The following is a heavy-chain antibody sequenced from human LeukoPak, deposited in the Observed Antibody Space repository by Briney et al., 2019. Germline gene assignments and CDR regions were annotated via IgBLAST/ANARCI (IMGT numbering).Heavy chain of an antibody. J-gene: IGHJ3*02. CDR3: ARHLPSYGDYDLDAFDI. CDR1: GGSISSYY. Sequence: PSETLSLTCTVSGGSISSYYWSWIRQPPGKGLEWVGYVYYSGATNYNPSLKSRLTISVDTSKNQFSLKLSSVTAADTAVYYCARHLPSYGDYDLDAFDIWGQGTMVTVSS. CDR2: VYYSGAT. D-gene: IGHD4-17*01. V-gene: IGHV4-59*08.